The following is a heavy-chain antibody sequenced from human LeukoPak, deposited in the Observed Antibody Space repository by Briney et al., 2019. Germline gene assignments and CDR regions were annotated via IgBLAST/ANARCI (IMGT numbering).Heavy chain of an antibody. V-gene: IGHV4-38-2*02. D-gene: IGHD5-24*01. J-gene: IGHJ5*02. CDR1: GYPIGLDYY. CDR3: ARAPSSYESGNGYPNLGWLDP. CDR2: FHRGRI. Sequence: SETLSLTCKVSGYPIGLDYYWVWIRQAPGRGLQWVGGFHRGRIQYNSALKSRVTISIDSSKNQFSLRMWPVTAADTAFYFCARAPSSYESGNGYPNLGWLDPWGQGALVTVSS.